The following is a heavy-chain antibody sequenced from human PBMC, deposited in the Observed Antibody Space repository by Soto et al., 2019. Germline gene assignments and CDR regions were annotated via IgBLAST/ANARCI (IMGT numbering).Heavy chain of an antibody. Sequence: GGSLRLSCSASGFTFSSYAMHWVRQAPGKGLEYVSAISSNGGSTYYADSVKGRFTISRDNSKNTLYLQMSSLRAEDTAVYYCVKDQNSSSWPPYYYYGMDVWGQGTTVTVSS. CDR3: VKDQNSSSWPPYYYYGMDV. CDR2: ISSNGGST. J-gene: IGHJ6*02. CDR1: GFTFSSYA. D-gene: IGHD6-13*01. V-gene: IGHV3-64D*08.